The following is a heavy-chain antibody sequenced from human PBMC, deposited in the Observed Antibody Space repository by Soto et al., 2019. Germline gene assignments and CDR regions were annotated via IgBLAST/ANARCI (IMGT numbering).Heavy chain of an antibody. J-gene: IGHJ5*02. V-gene: IGHV3-7*01. CDR3: ARGAVGSSWYWFDP. D-gene: IGHD6-13*01. CDR2: IKQDGSEK. CDR1: GFTFSSYW. Sequence: GGSLRLSCAASGFTFSSYWMSWVRQAPGKGLEWVANIKQDGSEKYYVDSVKGRFTISRDNAKNSLYLQMNSPRAEATAVYCCARGAVGSSWYWFDPWGQGTLVTVSS.